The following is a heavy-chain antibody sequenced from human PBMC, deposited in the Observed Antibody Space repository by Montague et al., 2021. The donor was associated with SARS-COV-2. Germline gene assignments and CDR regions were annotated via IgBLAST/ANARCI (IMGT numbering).Heavy chain of an antibody. Sequence: CAISGDSVAEHRATSDGLTHSPSRGLQWLGRTYYKSKWYNDYAVSVRGRVTTNPDTSKNQFSLQLNSVTPEDTAIYYCTSGREGNYNVMDVWGQGTTVTVSS. CDR3: TSGREGNYNVMDV. J-gene: IGHJ6*02. D-gene: IGHD1-1*01. CDR1: GDSVAEHRAT. V-gene: IGHV6-1*01. CDR2: TYYKSKWYN.